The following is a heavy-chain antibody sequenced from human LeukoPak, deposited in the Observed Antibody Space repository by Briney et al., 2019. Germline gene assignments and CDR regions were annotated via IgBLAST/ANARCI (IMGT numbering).Heavy chain of an antibody. Sequence: GGSLRLSCAASGLTFTNYWMHWVRQAPGKGLEWVAFIRYDGSNKYCADSVKGRFTVSRDNTKNTLYLQMNSLRAEDTAAYYCAKEKNDYSDYSYMDVWGKGTTVTVSS. D-gene: IGHD4-11*01. CDR1: GLTFTNYW. V-gene: IGHV3-30*02. J-gene: IGHJ6*03. CDR2: IRYDGSNK. CDR3: AKEKNDYSDYSYMDV.